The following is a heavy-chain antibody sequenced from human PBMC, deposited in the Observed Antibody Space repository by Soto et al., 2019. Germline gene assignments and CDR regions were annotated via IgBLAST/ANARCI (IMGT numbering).Heavy chain of an antibody. D-gene: IGHD2-15*01. CDR3: VRQPGGVATPGDDY. CDR1: GYPFSAFD. V-gene: IGHV1-8*01. CDR2: MNPDSGDT. Sequence: QAQLVQSGAEVKKPGASVKVSCEASGYPFSAFDINWVRQAGGQGLGWMGWMNPDSGDTAFAQRFQDRITMTKSTSISTAYMELSRLTSDDTAVYFCVRQPGGVATPGDDYWGQGTLVTVSS. J-gene: IGHJ4*02.